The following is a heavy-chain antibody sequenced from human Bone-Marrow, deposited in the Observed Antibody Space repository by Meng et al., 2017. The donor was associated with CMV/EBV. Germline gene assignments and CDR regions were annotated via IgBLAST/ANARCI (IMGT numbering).Heavy chain of an antibody. CDR3: ARVSSEDFWSGRYPSGCYGMDV. CDR2: IKEDGSDK. CDR1: GFTLSSYW. Sequence: GGSLRLSCAASGFTLSSYWMTWVRQAPGKGLEWVANIKEDGSDKYYVDSVRGRFTISRDNAKNSLYLQMNSLRVEDTAVYYCARVSSEDFWSGRYPSGCYGMDVWGQGTTVTVSS. V-gene: IGHV3-7*01. J-gene: IGHJ6*01. D-gene: IGHD3-3*01.